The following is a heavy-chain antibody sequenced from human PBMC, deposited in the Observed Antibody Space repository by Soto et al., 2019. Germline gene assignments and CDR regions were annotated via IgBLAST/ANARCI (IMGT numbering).Heavy chain of an antibody. CDR3: ATGRGGRSED. Sequence: QVQLVESGGGLVKPGGALRLSCEASGFIFSGYYMTWIRQAPGKGLEWISYFSSSGYTIRYADSVEGRFTVSRDDAKKTLYLQMNSLRAEXXXXYYCATGRGGRSEDWGQGTLVTVSS. V-gene: IGHV3-11*01. J-gene: IGHJ4*02. CDR2: FSSSGYTI. D-gene: IGHD3-3*01. CDR1: GFIFSGYY.